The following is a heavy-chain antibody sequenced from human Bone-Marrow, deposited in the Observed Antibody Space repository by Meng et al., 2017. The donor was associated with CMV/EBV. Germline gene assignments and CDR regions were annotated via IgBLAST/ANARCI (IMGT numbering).Heavy chain of an antibody. J-gene: IGHJ3*02. CDR3: ARELSRGYCSSTSCYRLYAFDI. Sequence: GESLKISCAASGFTFSSYAMSWVRQAPGKGLEWVSVIYSGGSTYYADSVKGRFTISRDNSKNTLYLQMNSLRAEDTAVYYCARELSRGYCSSTSCYRLYAFDIWGQGTMVTVSS. CDR2: IYSGGST. V-gene: IGHV3-53*01. CDR1: GFTFSSYA. D-gene: IGHD2-2*02.